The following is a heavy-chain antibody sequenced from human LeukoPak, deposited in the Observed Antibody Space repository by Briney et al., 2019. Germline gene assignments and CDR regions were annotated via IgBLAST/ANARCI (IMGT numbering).Heavy chain of an antibody. J-gene: IGHJ3*02. V-gene: IGHV3-23*01. CDR3: AKGDYYDSSGYFPLCAFDI. CDR1: GFTFSSYA. CDR2: ISGSGGST. D-gene: IGHD3-22*01. Sequence: GSLRLSCAASGFTFSSYAMSWVRQAPGKGLEWVSAISGSGGSTYYADSVKGRFTISRDNSKNTLYLQMNSLRAEDTAVYYCAKGDYYDSSGYFPLCAFDIWGQGTMVTVSS.